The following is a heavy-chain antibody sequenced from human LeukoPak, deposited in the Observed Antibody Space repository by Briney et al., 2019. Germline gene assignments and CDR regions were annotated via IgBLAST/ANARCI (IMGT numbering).Heavy chain of an antibody. D-gene: IGHD3-10*01. CDR1: GFTFSNAW. CDR3: TTGMGSGSLGYYYYGMDV. CDR2: IKSKTDGGTT. J-gene: IGHJ6*02. V-gene: IGHV3-15*01. Sequence: GGSLRLSCAASGFTFSNAWMSWVRKAPGKGLEWVGRIKSKTDGGTTDYAAPVKGRFTISRDDSKNTLYLQMNSLKTEDTAVYYCTTGMGSGSLGYYYYGMDVWGQGTTVTVSS.